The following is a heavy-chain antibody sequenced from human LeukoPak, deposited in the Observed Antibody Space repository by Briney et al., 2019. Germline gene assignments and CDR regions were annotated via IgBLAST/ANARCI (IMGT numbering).Heavy chain of an antibody. D-gene: IGHD2-8*02. CDR3: AKDGSWSCTD. Sequence: QTGGSLRLSCAASGFTFSSYAMHWVRQGPGKGLEWVAYIAHHGSNKYYADSAKGRFTISRDNSKRTLYLQMNNLRADDTAVYYCAKDGSWSCTDWGQGALVTVSS. CDR1: GFTFSSYA. V-gene: IGHV3-30*02. J-gene: IGHJ4*02. CDR2: IAHHGSNK.